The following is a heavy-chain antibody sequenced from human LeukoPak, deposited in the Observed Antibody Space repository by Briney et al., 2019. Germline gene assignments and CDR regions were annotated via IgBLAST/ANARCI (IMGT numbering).Heavy chain of an antibody. CDR1: GFSLSNFW. V-gene: IGHV3-7*01. CDR2: IRYDGGSK. CDR3: ARDGAPFGSSGNWFDP. J-gene: IGHJ5*02. D-gene: IGHD6-13*01. Sequence: GGSLRLSCTPSGFSLSNFWMSWVRQAPGKGLEWLANIRYDGGSKYYLDSMRGRFTISRDNAQNSVYLQMNSLRAEDTAVYYCARDGAPFGSSGNWFDPWGQGTLVTVSS.